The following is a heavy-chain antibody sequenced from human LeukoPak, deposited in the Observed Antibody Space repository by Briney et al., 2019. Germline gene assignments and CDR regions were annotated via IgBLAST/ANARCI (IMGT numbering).Heavy chain of an antibody. D-gene: IGHD3-22*01. CDR1: GFTFSDSA. CDR2: IRNKAKSYAT. Sequence: GGSLRLSCAASGFTFSDSAMHWVRQASGKGLEWVGRIRNKAKSYATAYAASVKGRFTISRDDSKNTAYLQMNSLKTEDTAVYYCTHYYDSSGYYGAFDIWGQGTMVTVSS. V-gene: IGHV3-73*01. J-gene: IGHJ3*02. CDR3: THYYDSSGYYGAFDI.